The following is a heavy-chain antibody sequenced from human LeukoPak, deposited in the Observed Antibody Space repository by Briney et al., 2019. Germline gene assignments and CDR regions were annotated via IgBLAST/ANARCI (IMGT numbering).Heavy chain of an antibody. J-gene: IGHJ5*02. CDR3: ARVAMVRGVITSTWFDP. CDR2: MNPNSGNT. D-gene: IGHD3-10*01. Sequence: ASVKVSCKASGCTFTSYDINWVRRATGQGLEWMGWMNPNSGNTGYAQKFQGRVTITADKSTGTAYMELSSLRSEVTAVYYCARVAMVRGVITSTWFDPWGQGTLVTVSS. CDR1: GCTFTSYD. V-gene: IGHV1-8*01.